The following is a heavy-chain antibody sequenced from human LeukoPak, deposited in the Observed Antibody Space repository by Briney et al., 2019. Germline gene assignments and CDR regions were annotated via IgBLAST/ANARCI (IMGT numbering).Heavy chain of an antibody. Sequence: SETLSPTCSVSGGSISSYYWSWIRQPPGKGLEWIGYIYYSGSTNYNPSLKSRVTISVDTSKNQFSLKLSSVTAADTAVYYCARRGVVAGHFDYWGQGTLVTVSS. J-gene: IGHJ4*02. CDR3: ARRGVVAGHFDY. V-gene: IGHV4-59*08. CDR2: IYYSGST. CDR1: GGSISSYY. D-gene: IGHD6-19*01.